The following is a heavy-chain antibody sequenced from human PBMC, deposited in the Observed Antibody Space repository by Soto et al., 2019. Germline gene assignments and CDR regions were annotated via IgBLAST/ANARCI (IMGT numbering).Heavy chain of an antibody. J-gene: IGHJ4*02. V-gene: IGHV3-74*01. Sequence: GGSLRLSCAASGFTFSSYWMHWVRQAPGKGLVWVSRINSDGSSTSYADSVKGRFTISRDNAKNTLYLQMNSLRAEDTAVYYCARDRSLVVRTEQYDYWGQGTLVTVSS. CDR2: INSDGSST. CDR1: GFTFSSYW. CDR3: ARDRSLVVRTEQYDY. D-gene: IGHD2-15*01.